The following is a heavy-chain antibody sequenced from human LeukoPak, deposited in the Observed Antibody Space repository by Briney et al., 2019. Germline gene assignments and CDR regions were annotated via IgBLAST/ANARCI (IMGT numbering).Heavy chain of an antibody. V-gene: IGHV3-7*01. J-gene: IGHJ4*02. CDR3: ARSGSGSSGYYPFDY. CDR1: GFTFSIYW. CDR2: INRDGSDK. Sequence: LAGGSLRLSCAASGFTFSIYWMTWVRQAPGKGLEWVANINRDGSDKYYVDSVKGRFTISRDNAKNSLYLQMNSLRAEDTAVYYCARSGSGSSGYYPFDYWGQGTLVTVSS. D-gene: IGHD3-22*01.